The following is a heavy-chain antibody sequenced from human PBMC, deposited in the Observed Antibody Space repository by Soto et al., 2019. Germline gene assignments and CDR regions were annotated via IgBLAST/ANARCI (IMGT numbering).Heavy chain of an antibody. D-gene: IGHD2-8*02. V-gene: IGHV3-21*01. CDR3: ARHAVLGGRDYYYGMDV. CDR2: ISTTGNYI. Sequence: PGGSLRLSSAASGFTFRSYSMNWVRQAPGKGLEWVSSISTTGNYIYYPDSVKGRFTISRDNAKNSLYLEMNSLRADDTAVYYCARHAVLGGRDYYYGMDVWGQGTTVTVSS. CDR1: GFTFRSYS. J-gene: IGHJ6*02.